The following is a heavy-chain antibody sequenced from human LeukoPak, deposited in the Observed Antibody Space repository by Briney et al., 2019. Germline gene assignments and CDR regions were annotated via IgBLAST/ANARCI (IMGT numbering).Heavy chain of an antibody. J-gene: IGHJ4*02. CDR3: ARGQPYYDILTGYYMGFDY. CDR1: GGSFSGYY. Sequence: SETLSLTCAVYGGSFSGYYWSWIRQPPGKGLEWIGEINHSGSTNYNPSLKSRVTISLDTSKNQFSLKLSSVTAADTAVYYCARGQPYYDILTGYYMGFDYWGQGTLVTVSS. V-gene: IGHV4-34*01. D-gene: IGHD3-9*01. CDR2: INHSGST.